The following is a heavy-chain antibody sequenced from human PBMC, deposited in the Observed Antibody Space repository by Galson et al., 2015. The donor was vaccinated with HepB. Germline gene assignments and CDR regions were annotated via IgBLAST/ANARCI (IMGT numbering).Heavy chain of an antibody. CDR2: ISYDGSNK. CDR1: GFTFSSYA. V-gene: IGHV3-30-3*01. J-gene: IGHJ4*02. D-gene: IGHD1-26*01. Sequence: SLRLSCAASGFTFSSYAMHWVRQAPGKGLEWVAVISYDGSNKYYADSVKGRFTISRDNSKNTLYLQMNSLRAEDTAVYYCARDQDGAGDYWGQGTLVTVSS. CDR3: ARDQDGAGDY.